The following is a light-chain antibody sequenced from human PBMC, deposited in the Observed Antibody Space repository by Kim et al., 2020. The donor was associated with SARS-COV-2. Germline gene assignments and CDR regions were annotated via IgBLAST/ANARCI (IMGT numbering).Light chain of an antibody. CDR2: STS. Sequence: TLPCAPRTGSANSANNPTWCQQNPGQAPRALIYSTSNKPSCTPARFSGSLLGDKAALKLSGVQPEDEAEYYCLLYYGGARVFGTGTKVTVL. CDR1: TGSANSANN. CDR3: LLYYGGARV. V-gene: IGLV7-43*01. J-gene: IGLJ1*01.